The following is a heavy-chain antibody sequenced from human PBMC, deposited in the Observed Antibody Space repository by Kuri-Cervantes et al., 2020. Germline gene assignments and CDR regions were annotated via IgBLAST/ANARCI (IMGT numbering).Heavy chain of an antibody. J-gene: IGHJ6*03. Sequence: ASVKVSCKTSGYTFTDYYIHWVRQAPGQGLEWMAWINPNNGVTNYAQKFQGWVTLTRDTSISTAYMELSRLRPNDTAVYYCARSVAGYYKNYYYYMDVWGKGTTVTVSS. CDR2: INPNNGVT. CDR3: ARSVAGYYKNYYYYMDV. CDR1: GYTFTDYY. V-gene: IGHV1-2*04. D-gene: IGHD1-26*01.